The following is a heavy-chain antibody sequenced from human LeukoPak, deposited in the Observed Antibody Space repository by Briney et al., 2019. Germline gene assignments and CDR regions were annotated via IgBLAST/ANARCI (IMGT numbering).Heavy chain of an antibody. CDR3: AREEYSSGWYYFDY. J-gene: IGHJ4*02. CDR1: GFTFSSYS. D-gene: IGHD6-19*01. CDR2: ISSSNSYI. Sequence: PGGSLRLSCAASGFTFSSYSMNWVRQAPGKGLEWVSSISSSNSYIYYADSVKGRFTISRDNAKNSLYLQMNSLRAEDTAVYYCAREEYSSGWYYFDYWGQGTLVTVSS. V-gene: IGHV3-21*01.